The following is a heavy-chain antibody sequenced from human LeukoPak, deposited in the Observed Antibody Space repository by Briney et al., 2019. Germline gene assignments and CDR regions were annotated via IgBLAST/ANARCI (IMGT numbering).Heavy chain of an antibody. CDR2: ISSNGGST. CDR1: GFTFSSYA. V-gene: IGHV3-64*01. D-gene: IGHD5-24*01. Sequence: PGGSLRLSCAASGFTFSSYAMHWVRQASGKGLEYVSAISSNGGSTYYANSVKGRFTISRDNSKSTLYLQMGSLRAEDMAVYYCARGRDGYNSDYWGQGTLVTVSS. CDR3: ARGRDGYNSDY. J-gene: IGHJ4*02.